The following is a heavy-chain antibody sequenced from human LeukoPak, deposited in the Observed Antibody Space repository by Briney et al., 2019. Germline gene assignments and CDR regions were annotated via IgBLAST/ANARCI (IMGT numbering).Heavy chain of an antibody. CDR1: GGSISSGGYS. Sequence: SETLSLTCTVSGGSISSGGYSWSWLRQHPGKGLEWIGYIYYSGSTYYNPSLKSRVTISVDTSKNQFSLKLSSVTAADTAVYYCALGTTGTLDFDYWGQGTLVTVSS. J-gene: IGHJ4*02. V-gene: IGHV4-31*03. CDR2: IYYSGST. D-gene: IGHD1-1*01. CDR3: ALGTTGTLDFDY.